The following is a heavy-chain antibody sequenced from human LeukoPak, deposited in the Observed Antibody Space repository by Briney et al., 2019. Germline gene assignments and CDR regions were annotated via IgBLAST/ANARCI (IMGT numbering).Heavy chain of an antibody. CDR3: ARDGGYCSSTSCKNTHAGGY. J-gene: IGHJ4*02. CDR1: GYTSTSYA. V-gene: IGHV7-4-1*02. CDR2: INTNTGNP. Sequence: ASVKVSGKASGYTSTSYAMNWVRQAPGQGLEWMGWINTNTGNPTYAQGFTGRFVFSLDTSVSTAYLQISSLTAEDTAVYYCARDGGYCSSTSCKNTHAGGYWGQGTLVTVSS. D-gene: IGHD2-2*01.